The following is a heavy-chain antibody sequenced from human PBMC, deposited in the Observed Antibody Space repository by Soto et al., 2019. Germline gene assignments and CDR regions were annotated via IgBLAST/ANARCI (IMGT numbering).Heavy chain of an antibody. CDR1: GGSFSGYY. J-gene: IGHJ6*02. CDR3: ARERWADYYYYYGMDV. CDR2: INHSGST. D-gene: IGHD4-17*01. Sequence: PSETLSLTCAVYGGSFSGYYWSWIRQPPGKGLEWIGEINHSGSTNYNPSLKSRVTISVDTSKNQFSLKLSSVTAADTAVYYCARERWADYYYYYGMDVWGQGTTVTVS. V-gene: IGHV4-34*01.